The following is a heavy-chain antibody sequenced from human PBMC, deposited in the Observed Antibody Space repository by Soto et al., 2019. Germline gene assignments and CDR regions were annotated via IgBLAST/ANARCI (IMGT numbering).Heavy chain of an antibody. CDR3: AHGDGSLGRDWFDP. J-gene: IGHJ5*02. Sequence: QITLKESGPTLVKPTQPLTVTCTFSGFSLTTRGVAVGWIRQPPGKALEWLAVIYWDDDKRHNPSLTNRLTITKDTSKNQVVLTLTNMDPVDTATYYCAHGDGSLGRDWFDPWGQGTLVTVSS. CDR2: IYWDDDK. D-gene: IGHD3-10*01. V-gene: IGHV2-5*02. CDR1: GFSLTTRGVA.